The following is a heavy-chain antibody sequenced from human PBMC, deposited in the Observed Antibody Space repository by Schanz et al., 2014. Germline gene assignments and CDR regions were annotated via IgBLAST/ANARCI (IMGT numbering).Heavy chain of an antibody. CDR1: GFTFTGHW. CDR2: IKEDGSKK. J-gene: IGHJ4*02. V-gene: IGHV3-7*01. Sequence: DVQLVESGGGLVQPGGSLSLSCAASGFTFTGHWMSWVRQAPGKGLEWVANIKEDGSKKYYVDSVRGRFTISRDNAKNSLYLQLNSLTAEDTAVYHCAREIPAGGHFDYWGQGTLVSVSS. D-gene: IGHD2-15*01. CDR3: AREIPAGGHFDY.